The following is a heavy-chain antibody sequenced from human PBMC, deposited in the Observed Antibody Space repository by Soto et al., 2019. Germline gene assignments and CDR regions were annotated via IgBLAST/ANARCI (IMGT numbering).Heavy chain of an antibody. J-gene: IGHJ6*03. CDR1: GGSISSSSYY. CDR2: IYYSGST. CDR3: ARLYYDILTGYWPYYYYYMDV. V-gene: IGHV4-39*01. D-gene: IGHD3-9*01. Sequence: SETLSLTCTVSGGSISSSSYYWGWIRQPPGKGLEWIGSIYYSGSTYYNPSLKSRVTISVDTSKNQFSLKLSSVTAADTAVYYCARLYYDILTGYWPYYYYYMDVWGKGTTVTVSS.